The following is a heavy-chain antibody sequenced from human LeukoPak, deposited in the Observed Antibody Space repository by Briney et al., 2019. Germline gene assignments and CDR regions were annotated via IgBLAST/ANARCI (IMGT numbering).Heavy chain of an antibody. CDR3: AREVRGVLNYYFDY. D-gene: IGHD3-10*01. V-gene: IGHV4-34*01. Sequence: PSETLSLTCAVYGCSFGGYYWSWLRQPPGKGLEWVGEINHSGSTNYNPSLKSRVTISVDTSKNQFSLKLSSVTAADTAVYYCAREVRGVLNYYFDYWGQGTLVTVSS. J-gene: IGHJ4*02. CDR2: INHSGST. CDR1: GCSFGGYY.